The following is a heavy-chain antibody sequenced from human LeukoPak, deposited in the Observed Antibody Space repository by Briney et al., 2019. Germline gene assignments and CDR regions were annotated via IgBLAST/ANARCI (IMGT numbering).Heavy chain of an antibody. J-gene: IGHJ4*02. CDR3: AKDGVVPAAIGFDY. D-gene: IGHD2-2*02. CDR2: ISGSGDNT. V-gene: IGHV3-23*01. Sequence: GGSLRLSCAASGFTFSSYAMNWVRQAPGKGLEWVSAISGSGDNTYYADSVKGRFTISRDNSKNTLYLQMNSLRAEDTAVYYCAKDGVVPAAIGFDYWGQGTLVTVSS. CDR1: GFTFSSYA.